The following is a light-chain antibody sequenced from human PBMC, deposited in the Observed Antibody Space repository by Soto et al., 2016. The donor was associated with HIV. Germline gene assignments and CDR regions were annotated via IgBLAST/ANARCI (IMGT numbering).Light chain of an antibody. CDR2: DDK. CDR3: QVWDYSTDRYV. CDR1: NIGTKS. Sequence: SYVLTQSPSVSVAPGKTATITCGGNNIGTKSVHWYQQRPGQAPVLVVYDDKDRPSGIPERFSGSNSGNTATLTLNSVEAGDEADYYCQVWDYSTDRYVFGTVTKVIVL. J-gene: IGLJ1*01. V-gene: IGLV3-21*03.